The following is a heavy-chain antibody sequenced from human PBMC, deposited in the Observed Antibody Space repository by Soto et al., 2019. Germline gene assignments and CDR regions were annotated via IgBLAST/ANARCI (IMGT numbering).Heavy chain of an antibody. CDR3: AKGGAARRGVSFDS. CDR1: GFTFSSYG. D-gene: IGHD1-26*01. CDR2: ISYDGSNK. J-gene: IGHJ4*02. Sequence: QVQLVESGGGVVQPGRSLRLSCAASGFTFSSYGMHWVRQAPGKGLEWVAVISYDGSNKYYADSVKGRFTISRDNSKNTLYLKRTALGAGNRVVFYGAKGGAARRGVSFDSGGQGPLVPVSS. V-gene: IGHV3-30*18.